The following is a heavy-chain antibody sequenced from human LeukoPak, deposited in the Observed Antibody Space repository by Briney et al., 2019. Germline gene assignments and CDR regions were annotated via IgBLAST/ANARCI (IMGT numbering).Heavy chain of an antibody. CDR1: GGSISSYY. Sequence: SETLSLTSTVSGGSISSYYWSFIREPPGPQREGIGDIYYSGSTNYNTSLKSRVTISVDTSKNQFSLKLSSVAAADTAVYYCARLKVSCSGGSCRPNYYYYGMDVWGQGTTVTVSS. CDR2: IYYSGST. J-gene: IGHJ6*02. V-gene: IGHV4-59*08. CDR3: ARLKVSCSGGSCRPNYYYYGMDV. D-gene: IGHD2-15*01.